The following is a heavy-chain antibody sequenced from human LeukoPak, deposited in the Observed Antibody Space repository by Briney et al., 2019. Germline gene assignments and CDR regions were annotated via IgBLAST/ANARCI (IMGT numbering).Heavy chain of an antibody. CDR1: GDTFSNYA. J-gene: IGHJ4*02. Sequence: SVKVSCTASGDTFSNYAISWVRLAPGQGLEWMGAITKFGSTNYAHNFVGRVTMTADKSTSTAYMELSSLKSDDTAVYYCARDRSGYGNYFDFWGQGTLVTVSS. V-gene: IGHV1-69*06. CDR3: ARDRSGYGNYFDF. CDR2: ITKFGST. D-gene: IGHD5-18*01.